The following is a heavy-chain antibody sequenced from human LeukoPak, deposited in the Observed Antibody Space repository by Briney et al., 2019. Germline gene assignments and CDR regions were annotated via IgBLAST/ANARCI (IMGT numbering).Heavy chain of an antibody. V-gene: IGHV5-51*01. J-gene: IGHJ4*02. CDR3: ARVGVREVIIIDY. D-gene: IGHD3-10*01. Sequence: GESLKISCKGSGYSFTSYWIAWVRQMPGKGLEWMGIIYPGDSDTRYSPSFQGQVTISADKSISTAHLQWSSLKASDTTMYYCARVGVREVIIIDYWGQGTLVTVSS. CDR2: IYPGDSDT. CDR1: GYSFTSYW.